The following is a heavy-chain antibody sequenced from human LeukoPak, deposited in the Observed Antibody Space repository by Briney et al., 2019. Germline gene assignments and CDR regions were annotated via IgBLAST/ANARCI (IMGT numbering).Heavy chain of an antibody. Sequence: SETLSLTCAVSGGSISSGGYSWSWIRQPPGKGLEWIGYIYHSGSTYYNPSLKSRVTISVDRSKNQFSLKLSSVTAADTAVYYCARDNQGRSGAYYDSSGYYSRYFDLWGRGTLVTVSS. J-gene: IGHJ2*01. D-gene: IGHD3-22*01. CDR1: GGSISSGGYS. CDR3: ARDNQGRSGAYYDSSGYYSRYFDL. V-gene: IGHV4-30-2*01. CDR2: IYHSGST.